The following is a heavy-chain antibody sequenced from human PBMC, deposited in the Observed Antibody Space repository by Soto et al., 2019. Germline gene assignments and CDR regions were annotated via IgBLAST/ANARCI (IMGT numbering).Heavy chain of an antibody. CDR2: ISGRGDHK. J-gene: IGHJ4*02. CDR3: ARESEDLTSNFDY. CDR1: PITVYNFAA. V-gene: IGHV3-23*01. Sequence: EMQLLESGGGLGQPGGSLRLSCVASPITVYNFAAMSWVRQAPESGLEWVSTISGRGDHKYYADSVKGRFTISRDNSKNSVYLDMNSLSAEDTAVYYCARESEDLTSNFDYWGQGTLVTVSS.